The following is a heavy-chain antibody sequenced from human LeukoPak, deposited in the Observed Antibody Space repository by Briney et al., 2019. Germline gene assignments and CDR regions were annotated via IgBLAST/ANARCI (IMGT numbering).Heavy chain of an antibody. V-gene: IGHV4-34*01. CDR2: INHSGST. Sequence: SETLSLTCAVYGGSFSGYYWSWIRQPPGKGLEWIGEINHSGSTNYNPSLKSRVTISVDTSKNQFSLKLSSVTAADTAVYYCARWLQMLDAFDIWAKGQWSPSLQ. CDR3: ARWLQMLDAFDI. CDR1: GGSFSGYY. J-gene: IGHJ3*02. D-gene: IGHD5-24*01.